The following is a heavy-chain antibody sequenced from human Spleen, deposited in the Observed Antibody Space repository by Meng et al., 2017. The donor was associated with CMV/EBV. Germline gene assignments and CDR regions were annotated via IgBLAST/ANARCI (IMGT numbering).Heavy chain of an antibody. J-gene: IGHJ4*02. CDR3: ARGRRDGYKKLHYFDY. V-gene: IGHV3-53*05. CDR1: WMHVRNKL. D-gene: IGHD5-24*01. Sequence: SWMHVRNKLLGWGPPGSGKGLEWVSVIYSGGSTYYADSVKGRFTISRDNSKNTLYLQMNSLRAEDTAVYYCARGRRDGYKKLHYFDYWGQGTLVTVSS. CDR2: IYSGGST.